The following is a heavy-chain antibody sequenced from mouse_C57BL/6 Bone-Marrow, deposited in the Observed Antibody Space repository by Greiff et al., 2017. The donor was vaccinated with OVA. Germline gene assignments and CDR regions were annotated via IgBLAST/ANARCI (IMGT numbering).Heavy chain of an antibody. CDR2: INPSNGGT. J-gene: IGHJ1*03. V-gene: IGHV1-53*01. Sequence: VQLQQPGTDLVKPGASVKLSCKASGYTFTSYWMHWVKQRPGQGLEWIGNINPSNGGTNYNEKFKSKATLTVDKSSSTAYMQLSSLTSEDSAVYEGARSITTVVHWYFDDWGKGTTVTVSS. CDR1: GYTFTSYW. D-gene: IGHD1-1*01. CDR3: ARSITTVVHWYFDD.